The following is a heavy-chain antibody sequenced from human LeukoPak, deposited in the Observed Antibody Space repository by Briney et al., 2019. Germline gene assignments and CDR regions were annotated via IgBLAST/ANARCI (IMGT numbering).Heavy chain of an antibody. J-gene: IGHJ4*02. Sequence: SETLSLTCAVYGGSFSGYYWSWIRQPPEKGLEWIGEIKHSGSTYYNPSLKSRVTISVDTSKNQFSLKLSSVTAADTAVYYCARHNYYGSGSYDYWGQGTLVTVSS. V-gene: IGHV4-34*01. D-gene: IGHD3-10*01. CDR3: ARHNYYGSGSYDY. CDR1: GGSFSGYY. CDR2: IKHSGST.